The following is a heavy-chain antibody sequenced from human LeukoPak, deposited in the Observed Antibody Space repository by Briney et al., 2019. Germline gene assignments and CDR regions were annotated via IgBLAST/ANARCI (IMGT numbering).Heavy chain of an antibody. CDR3: ARALGVMTATHFDY. CDR2: IKQDGSEK. CDR1: GGPISSSNW. Sequence: GTLSLTCAVSGGPISSSNWWSWARQPPGKGLEWVANIKQDGSEKYYVDSVKGRVTISRDNAKNSLYLQMDSLTAEDTAIYYCARALGVMTATHFDYWGQGTLVTVSS. D-gene: IGHD2-21*02. J-gene: IGHJ4*02. V-gene: IGHV3-7*01.